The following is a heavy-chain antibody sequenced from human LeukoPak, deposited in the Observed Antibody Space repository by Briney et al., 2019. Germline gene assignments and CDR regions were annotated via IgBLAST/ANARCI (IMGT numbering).Heavy chain of an antibody. V-gene: IGHV3-53*01. Sequence: GGSLRLSCAASGFTVSSNYMSWVRKAPGRGLGWVSVIYSGGSTYYADSVKGRFTISRDNSKNTLYLQMNSLRAEDTAVYYCATTVTTWGVFDYWGQGTLVTVSS. D-gene: IGHD4-17*01. J-gene: IGHJ4*02. CDR3: ATTVTTWGVFDY. CDR1: GFTVSSNY. CDR2: IYSGGST.